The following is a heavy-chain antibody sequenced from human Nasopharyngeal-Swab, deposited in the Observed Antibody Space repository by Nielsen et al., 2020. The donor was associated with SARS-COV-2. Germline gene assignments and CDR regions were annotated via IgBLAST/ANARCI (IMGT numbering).Heavy chain of an antibody. V-gene: IGHV3-23*01. Sequence: SCKASGYSFTKYWIGWVRQAPGKGLEWVSAISGSGGSTYYADSVKGRFTISRDNSKNTLYLQMNSLRAEDTAVYYCAKVGELLLTDWYFDLWGRGTLVTVSS. CDR1: GYSFTKYW. CDR3: AKVGELLLTDWYFDL. D-gene: IGHD2-2*01. J-gene: IGHJ2*01. CDR2: ISGSGGST.